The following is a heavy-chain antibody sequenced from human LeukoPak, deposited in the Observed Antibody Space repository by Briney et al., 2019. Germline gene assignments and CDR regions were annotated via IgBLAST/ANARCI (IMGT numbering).Heavy chain of an antibody. D-gene: IGHD5-12*01. CDR2: IYTSGST. V-gene: IGHV4-4*07. CDR3: ARGGRGMATIFSAFDI. Sequence: PSETLSLTCTVSGGSISSYYWSWIRQPAGKGLEWIGRIYTSGSTNYNPSLKSRVTMSVDTSKNQFSLKLSSVTAADTAVYYCARGGRGMATIFSAFDIWGQGTMVTVSS. CDR1: GGSISSYY. J-gene: IGHJ3*02.